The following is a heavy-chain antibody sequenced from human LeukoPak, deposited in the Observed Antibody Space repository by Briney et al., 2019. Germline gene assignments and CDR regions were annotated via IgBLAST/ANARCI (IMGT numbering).Heavy chain of an antibody. V-gene: IGHV1-18*01. D-gene: IGHD3-3*01. CDR3: ARTHTIFGVVPHNNWFDP. Sequence: ASVKVSCTASGYTFTSYGISWVRQAPGQGLEWMGWISAYNGNTNYAQKLQGRVTMTTDTSTSTAYMELSSLRSEDTAVYYCARTHTIFGVVPHNNWFDPWGQGTLVIVSS. CDR2: ISAYNGNT. J-gene: IGHJ5*02. CDR1: GYTFTSYG.